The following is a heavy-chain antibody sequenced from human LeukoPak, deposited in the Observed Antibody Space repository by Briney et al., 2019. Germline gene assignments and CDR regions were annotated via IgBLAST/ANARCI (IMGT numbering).Heavy chain of an antibody. Sequence: GRSLRLSCAASGFTFNDHAMYWVRQAPGKGLEWVSGINWNSDNIGYADSVKGRFTISRDDAKNSLFLQMNSLRAQDTALYARPSYYYDTTGLGAVDIWGQGTMVTVSS. D-gene: IGHD3-22*01. J-gene: IGHJ3*02. V-gene: IGHV3-9*01. CDR2: INWNSDNI. CDR1: GFTFNDHA. CDR3: PSYYYDTTGLGAVDI.